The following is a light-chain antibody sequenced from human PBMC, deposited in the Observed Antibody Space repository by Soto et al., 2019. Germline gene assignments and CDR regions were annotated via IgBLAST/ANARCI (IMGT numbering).Light chain of an antibody. CDR1: QGISSA. V-gene: IGKV1-13*02. CDR2: DAS. J-gene: IGKJ4*01. Sequence: AIQLTQSPPSLSASVGDRVTITCRASQGISSALAWYQQKPGKPPKLLIYDASSLESGVPPRFTGSGTGTDFTLTISSLQPEDFANYYCQQFNGIPLTFGGGTRVEIK. CDR3: QQFNGIPLT.